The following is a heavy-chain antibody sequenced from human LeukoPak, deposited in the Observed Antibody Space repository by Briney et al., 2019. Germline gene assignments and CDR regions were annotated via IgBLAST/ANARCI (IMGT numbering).Heavy chain of an antibody. D-gene: IGHD3-3*01. J-gene: IGHJ4*02. Sequence: SETLSLTCTVSGGSISSYYWSWIRQPPGKGLEWIGYIYYSGSTNYNPSFKSRVTISVDTSKNQFSLKLSSVTAADTAVYYCAREGITIFGVVTSFDYWGQGTLVTVSS. V-gene: IGHV4-59*12. CDR3: AREGITIFGVVTSFDY. CDR2: IYYSGST. CDR1: GGSISSYY.